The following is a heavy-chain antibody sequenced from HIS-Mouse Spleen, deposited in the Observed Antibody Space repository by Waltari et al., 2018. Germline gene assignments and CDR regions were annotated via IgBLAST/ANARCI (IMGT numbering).Heavy chain of an antibody. CDR2: IYYSGST. CDR3: AREIPYSSSWYDWYFDL. Sequence: QLQLQESGPGLVKPSETLSLTCTVPGGSISRTRYSWGWIRQPPGKGLEWIGSIYYSGSTYYNPSLKSRVTISVDTSKNQFSLKLSSVTAADTAVYYCAREIPYSSSWYDWYFDLWGRGTLVTVSS. J-gene: IGHJ2*01. CDR1: GGSISRTRYS. V-gene: IGHV4-39*07. D-gene: IGHD6-13*01.